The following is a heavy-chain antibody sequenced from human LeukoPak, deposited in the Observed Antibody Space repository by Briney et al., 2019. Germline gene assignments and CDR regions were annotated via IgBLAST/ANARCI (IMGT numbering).Heavy chain of an antibody. CDR2: IRGSGDNT. J-gene: IGHJ6*02. CDR1: GFTFSSCA. Sequence: GGSLRLSCAASGFTFSSCAMNWVRQAPGRGLEWVSAIRGSGDNTYYADSVRGRFTISRDNSRSTLYLQMNSLRAEDTAIYYCAKNMGPEYYYGMDVWGQGTTVTVSS. CDR3: AKNMGPEYYYGMDV. D-gene: IGHD2/OR15-2a*01. V-gene: IGHV3-23*01.